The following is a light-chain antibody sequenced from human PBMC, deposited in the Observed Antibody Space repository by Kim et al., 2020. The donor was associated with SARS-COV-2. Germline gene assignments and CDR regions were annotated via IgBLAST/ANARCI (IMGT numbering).Light chain of an antibody. V-gene: IGLV3-19*01. J-gene: IGLJ2*01. CDR2: GNN. CDR1: SLRSYY. Sequence: GQTVRITCRGESLRSYYASWYQQKPGPAPLLVIYGNNNRPSGIPDRISGYRSENTATLTITGAQAEDEADYYCNSRDSSGDRHVVFAGGTQLTVL. CDR3: NSRDSSGDRHVV.